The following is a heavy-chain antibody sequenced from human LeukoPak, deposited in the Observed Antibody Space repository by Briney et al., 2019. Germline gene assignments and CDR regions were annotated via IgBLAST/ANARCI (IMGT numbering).Heavy chain of an antibody. V-gene: IGHV3-11*04. CDR1: GFTFSDYY. Sequence: GGSLRLSCAASGFTFSDYYMSWIRQAPGKGLEWVSYISSSGRTKYYADSVKGRFTISRDNATDSLYLQMNSLRAEDTAVYYCAREGGYYDSSGYCLTFDYWGQGTLVTVSS. D-gene: IGHD3-22*01. CDR2: ISSSGRTK. J-gene: IGHJ4*02. CDR3: AREGGYYDSSGYCLTFDY.